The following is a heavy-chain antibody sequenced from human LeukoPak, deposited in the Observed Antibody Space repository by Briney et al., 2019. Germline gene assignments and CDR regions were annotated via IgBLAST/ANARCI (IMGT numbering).Heavy chain of an antibody. CDR2: ISYDGSNK. CDR1: GFTFSSYG. D-gene: IGHD3-10*01. J-gene: IGHJ4*02. CDR3: ARDGDYYGSGSPDY. V-gene: IGHV3-30*03. Sequence: PGGSLRLSCAASGFTFSSYGMHWVRQAPGKGLEWVAVISYDGSNKYYADSVKGRFTISRDNSKNTLYLQMNSLRAEDTAVYYCARDGDYYGSGSPDYWGQGTLVTVSS.